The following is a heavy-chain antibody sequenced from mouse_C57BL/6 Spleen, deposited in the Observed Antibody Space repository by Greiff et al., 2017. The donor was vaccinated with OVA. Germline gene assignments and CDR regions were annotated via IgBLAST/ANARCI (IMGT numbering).Heavy chain of an antibody. V-gene: IGHV1-15*01. CDR3: TRYYYGSSFYAMDY. D-gene: IGHD1-1*01. J-gene: IGHJ4*01. CDR1: GYTFTDYE. Sequence: QVQLQQPGAELVKPGASVTLSCKASGYTFTDYEMHWVKQTPVHGLEWIGAIDPETGGTAYNQKFKGKAILTADKSSSTAYMELRSLTSEDSAVYYCTRYYYGSSFYAMDYWGQGTSVTVSS. CDR2: IDPETGGT.